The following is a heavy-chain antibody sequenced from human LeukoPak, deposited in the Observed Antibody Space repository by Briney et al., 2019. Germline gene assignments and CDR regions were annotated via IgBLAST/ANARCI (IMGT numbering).Heavy chain of an antibody. J-gene: IGHJ4*02. D-gene: IGHD6-19*01. Sequence: GGSLRLSCAASGFTFSSYAMSWVRQAPGKGLEWVSAISSSGGYTYNADSVEGRFSISRDNSKNTLYLQMNSLRADDTAVYYCAKGGTYSSGPFDYWGQGTLVTVSS. V-gene: IGHV3-23*01. CDR2: ISSSGGYT. CDR3: AKGGTYSSGPFDY. CDR1: GFTFSSYA.